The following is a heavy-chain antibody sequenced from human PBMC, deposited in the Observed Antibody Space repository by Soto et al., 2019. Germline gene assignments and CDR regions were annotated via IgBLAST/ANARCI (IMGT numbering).Heavy chain of an antibody. Sequence: QVQLVESGGGVVQPGRSLRLSCAASGFTFSSYGMHWVRQAPGKGLEWVAVISYDGSNKYYADSVKGRFTISRDNSKNTLYLQMNSLRAEDTAVYYCAKGNDATIFGVVNTIDYWGQGTLVTVSS. CDR2: ISYDGSNK. J-gene: IGHJ4*02. V-gene: IGHV3-30*18. CDR3: AKGNDATIFGVVNTIDY. D-gene: IGHD3-3*01. CDR1: GFTFSSYG.